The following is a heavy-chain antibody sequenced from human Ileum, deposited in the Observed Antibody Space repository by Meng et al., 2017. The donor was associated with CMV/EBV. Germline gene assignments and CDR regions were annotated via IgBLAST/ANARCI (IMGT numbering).Heavy chain of an antibody. V-gene: IGHV4-4*07. CDR3: ATGGGDFDH. D-gene: IGHD3-10*01. J-gene: IGHJ4*02. CDR1: VVSIILCA. CDR2: ISLSTDGNI. Sequence: LNEYGTGLVQLSETLPLTFPFSVVSIILCAWSWLRQSAGKNREWIGRISLSTDGNINYTPSLKSRVTMLADMSKNQLSLKLTSMSAADTAVYYCATGGGDFDHWGQGILVTVSS.